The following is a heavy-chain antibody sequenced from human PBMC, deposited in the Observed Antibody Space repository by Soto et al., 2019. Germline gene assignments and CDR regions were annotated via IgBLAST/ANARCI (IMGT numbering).Heavy chain of an antibody. Sequence: QVQLVESGGGVVQPGRSLRLSCAASGFTFSSYGMHWVRQAPGKGLEWVAVIWYDGSNKYYADSVKGRVTMYRDNYKNTEYMQMNSLSAEYTAVYYCARDKGYDFCSRYYPDAFDIWGQGTMVNVSS. CDR2: IWYDGSNK. CDR1: GFTFSSYG. J-gene: IGHJ3*02. CDR3: ARDKGYDFCSRYYPDAFDI. V-gene: IGHV3-33*01. D-gene: IGHD3-3*01.